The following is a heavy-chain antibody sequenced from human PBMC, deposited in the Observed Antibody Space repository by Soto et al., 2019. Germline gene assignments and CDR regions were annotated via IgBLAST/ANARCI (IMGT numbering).Heavy chain of an antibody. D-gene: IGHD5-12*01. Sequence: QLQLQESGPGLVKPSETLSLTCTVSGGSISSSSYYWGWIRQPPGKGLEWIGSIYYSGSTYYNPSLKSRVTISVDTSKNQFSLKLSSVTAADTAVYYCARQWLQLGGDYWGQGTLVTVSS. CDR2: IYYSGST. CDR1: GGSISSSSYY. V-gene: IGHV4-39*01. J-gene: IGHJ4*02. CDR3: ARQWLQLGGDY.